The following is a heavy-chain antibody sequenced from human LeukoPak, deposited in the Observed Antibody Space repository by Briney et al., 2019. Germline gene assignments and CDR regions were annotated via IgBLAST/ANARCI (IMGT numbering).Heavy chain of an antibody. Sequence: ASVKVSCKASGYTFTGYYMHWVRQAPGQGLEWMGWINPNSGGTNYAQKFQGRVTMTRDTSISTAYMEPSRLRSDDTAVYYCARETRNAGVNDYWGQGTLVTVSS. CDR3: ARETRNAGVNDY. V-gene: IGHV1-2*02. CDR1: GYTFTGYY. CDR2: INPNSGGT. J-gene: IGHJ4*02. D-gene: IGHD1-7*01.